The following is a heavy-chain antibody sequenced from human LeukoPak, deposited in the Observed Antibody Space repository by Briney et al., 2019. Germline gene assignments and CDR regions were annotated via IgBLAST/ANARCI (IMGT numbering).Heavy chain of an antibody. J-gene: IGHJ4*02. Sequence: ETLSLTCTVSGGSISSCYWSWIRQPPGKGLEWIGHIYYSGNTNYNPSLKSRVTISVDTSKNQFSLKLSSVTAADTAAYYCARDIGGATYFDYWGQGTLVTVSS. V-gene: IGHV4-59*01. CDR3: ARDIGGATYFDY. CDR1: GGSISSCY. CDR2: IYYSGNT. D-gene: IGHD1-26*01.